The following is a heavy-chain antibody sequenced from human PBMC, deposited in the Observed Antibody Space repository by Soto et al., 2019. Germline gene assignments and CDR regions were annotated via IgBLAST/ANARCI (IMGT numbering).Heavy chain of an antibody. V-gene: IGHV3-23*01. J-gene: IGHJ6*02. CDR2: ISGSGGST. CDR1: GFTFSSYA. CDR3: AKELGSLLYYYYYGMDV. Sequence: GGSLRLSCAASGFTFSSYAMSWVRQAPGKGLEWVSAISGSGGSTYYADSVKGRFTISRDNSKNTLYLQMNSLRAEDTAVYYCAKELGSLLYYYYYGMDVWGQGTTVTVSS. D-gene: IGHD3-10*01.